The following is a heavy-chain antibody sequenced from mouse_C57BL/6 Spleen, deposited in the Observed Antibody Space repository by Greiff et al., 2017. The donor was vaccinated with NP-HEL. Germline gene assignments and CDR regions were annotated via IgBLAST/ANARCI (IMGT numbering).Heavy chain of an antibody. CDR1: GYTFTSYW. J-gene: IGHJ2*01. V-gene: IGHV1-59*01. CDR2: IDPSDSYT. D-gene: IGHD2-2*01. CDR3: ARKDGYGTKGVYFDY. Sequence: QVQLQQPGAELVRPGTSVKLSCKASGYTFTSYWMHWVKQRPGQGLAWIGVIDPSDSYTNYNQKFKGKATLTVDTSSSTAYMQLSSLTSEDSAVYYCARKDGYGTKGVYFDYWGQGTTLTVSS.